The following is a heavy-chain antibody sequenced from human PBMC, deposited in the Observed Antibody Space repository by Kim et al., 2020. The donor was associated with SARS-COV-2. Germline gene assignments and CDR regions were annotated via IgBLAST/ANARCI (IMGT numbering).Heavy chain of an antibody. J-gene: IGHJ4*02. V-gene: IGHV4-59*13. CDR1: GGSISSYY. D-gene: IGHD6-19*01. Sequence: SETLSLTCTVSGGSISSYYWSWIRQPPGRGLEWIGYIYYSGSTKYNPSLKSRVTISLDTSNTRFSLKLTSVTAADTAVYYCARGATGWALDYWGQGTLVT. CDR2: IYYSGST. CDR3: ARGATGWALDY.